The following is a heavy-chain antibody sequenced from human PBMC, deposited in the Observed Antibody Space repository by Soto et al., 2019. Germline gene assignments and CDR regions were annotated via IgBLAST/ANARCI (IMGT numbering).Heavy chain of an antibody. Sequence: QVQLVQSGAEVKKPGASVKVSCKASGYTFTSYDINWVRQATGQGLEWMGWMNPNSGNTGYAQKFQGRVTMTRNTSISTSYMTLSXLRSEDTAVYYCARGTEATLLLWFGESNTYYGMDVWGQGTTVTVSS. CDR1: GYTFTSYD. V-gene: IGHV1-8*01. CDR2: MNPNSGNT. CDR3: ARGTEATLLLWFGESNTYYGMDV. J-gene: IGHJ6*02. D-gene: IGHD3-10*01.